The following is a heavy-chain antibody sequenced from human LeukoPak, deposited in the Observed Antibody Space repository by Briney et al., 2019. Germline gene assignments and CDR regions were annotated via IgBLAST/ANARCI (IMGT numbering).Heavy chain of an antibody. J-gene: IGHJ4*02. V-gene: IGHV3-64D*09. CDR3: AKDTDILTGGGFDY. Sequence: GGSLTLSCSASGFTISNSPMRWVRQAPGKGLEDVAVISIGGGATYADSVKGRFTISRDNSKNTVYLQMNSLRPEDTALYYCAKDTDILTGGGFDYWGQGTLVTASS. CDR1: GFTISNSP. CDR2: ISIGGGAT. D-gene: IGHD3-9*01.